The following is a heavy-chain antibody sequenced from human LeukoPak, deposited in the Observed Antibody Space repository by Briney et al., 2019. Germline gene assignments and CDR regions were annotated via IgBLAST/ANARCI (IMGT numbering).Heavy chain of an antibody. D-gene: IGHD4-17*01. CDR1: GYTFPNYD. V-gene: IGHV1-18*04. Sequence: ASVTVCFKGSGYTFPNYDISGVRPAPGQGLEGVGCISAYNWDTNFAQKFQGRLSMTRATSTNTAYMELSSLRSDDPAVYYCARGTHLYADYLTFFDYWGQGTLVTVSS. CDR3: ARGTHLYADYLTFFDY. CDR2: ISAYNWDT. J-gene: IGHJ4*02.